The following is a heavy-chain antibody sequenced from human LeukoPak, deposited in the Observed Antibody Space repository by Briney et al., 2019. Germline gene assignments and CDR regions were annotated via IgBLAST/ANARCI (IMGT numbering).Heavy chain of an antibody. CDR1: GFTFSSSY. D-gene: IGHD4-17*01. CDR2: IYSGGNT. V-gene: IGHV3-66*01. Sequence: GGSLRLSCAVSGFTFSSSYMSWVRQAPGKGLEGVSFIYSGGNTYYTDSVRGRCTISRDNSKNTLYLQMNSLRAEDTAVYYCARRVTTGSYFDLWGRGTLVTVSS. J-gene: IGHJ2*01. CDR3: ARRVTTGSYFDL.